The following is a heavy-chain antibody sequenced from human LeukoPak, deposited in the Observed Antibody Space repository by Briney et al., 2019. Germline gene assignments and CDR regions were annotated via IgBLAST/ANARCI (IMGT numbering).Heavy chain of an antibody. CDR2: IYYSGTT. CDR3: ARDRVRGNSNPFFDY. V-gene: IGHV4-61*01. D-gene: IGHD4-11*01. Sequence: SETLSLTCTVSGGSVSSGSYYWSWIRQPPGKGLEWIGYIYYSGTTNYNPSLKSRVTISVDTSKNQFSLKLSSVTAADTAVYYCARDRVRGNSNPFFDYWGQGTLVTVSS. CDR1: GGSVSSGSYY. J-gene: IGHJ4*02.